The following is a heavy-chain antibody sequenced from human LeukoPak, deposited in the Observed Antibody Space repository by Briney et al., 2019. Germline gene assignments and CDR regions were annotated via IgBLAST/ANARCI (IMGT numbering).Heavy chain of an antibody. V-gene: IGHV3-30*02. CDR2: VRSDGSDK. CDR3: VRDRDWAFDY. D-gene: IGHD2-21*02. J-gene: IGHJ4*02. CDR1: GFTLNSYI. Sequence: QPGGSLRLSCEASGFTLNSYIMHWVRQAPGKGLEWVTFVRSDGSDKYYADSVKGRFTFSRDNSKNTVYLQMNSLRPEDTAVYYCVRDRDWAFDYWGQGSLVTVSS.